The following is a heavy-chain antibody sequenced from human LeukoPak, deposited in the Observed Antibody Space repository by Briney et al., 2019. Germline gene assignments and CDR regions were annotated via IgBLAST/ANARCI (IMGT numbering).Heavy chain of an antibody. CDR3: ARDGRRQVRATRDWYFDL. D-gene: IGHD1-26*01. CDR1: GYTFTDYY. Sequence: GAAVKVCCKASGYTFTDYYIHWVRQAPGQGLEWMAWINPNSGDTNYAQRFQGRLTVTRDTSVSTAYMELSRLTSDDTAVYYCARDGRRQVRATRDWYFDLWDRGTLVTVSS. V-gene: IGHV1-2*02. J-gene: IGHJ2*01. CDR2: INPNSGDT.